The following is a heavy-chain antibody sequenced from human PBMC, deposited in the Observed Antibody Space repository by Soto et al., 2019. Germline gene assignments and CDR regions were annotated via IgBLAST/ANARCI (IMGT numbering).Heavy chain of an antibody. CDR2: IKHDGSEK. CDR1: GFTFSSYW. Sequence: EVQLVESGGGLVHLGGSRRLSCAASGFTFSSYWMTWVRQAPGKGLEWVANIKHDGSEKYYVDSVKGRFTISRDNARNSVFLEMKSLRAEDTAVYSCVRDRSGSDLDGFDYWGQGTLVTVSS. CDR3: VRDRSGSDLDGFDY. J-gene: IGHJ4*02. D-gene: IGHD1-26*01. V-gene: IGHV3-7*01.